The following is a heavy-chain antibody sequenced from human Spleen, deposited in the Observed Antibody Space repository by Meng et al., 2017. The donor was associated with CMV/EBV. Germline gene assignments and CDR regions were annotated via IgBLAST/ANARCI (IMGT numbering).Heavy chain of an antibody. CDR1: GASINNYY. CDR2: IYYSGYT. CDR3: AKFSATGAYYYGIDV. Sequence: SETLSLTCSVSGASINNYYWTWLRQPPGEGLEWIGCIYYSGYTNYNPSLKSRVTISVDSSKRQFSLRLSSVTAADTAIYYCAKFSATGAYYYGIDVWGQGTTVTVSS. D-gene: IGHD1-1*01. J-gene: IGHJ6*02. V-gene: IGHV4-59*01.